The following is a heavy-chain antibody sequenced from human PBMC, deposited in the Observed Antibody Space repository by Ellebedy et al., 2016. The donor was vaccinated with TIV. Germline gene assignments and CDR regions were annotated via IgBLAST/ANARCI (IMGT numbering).Heavy chain of an antibody. CDR1: ESTFSSYG. CDR3: TRSLYYYDNSGYNY. D-gene: IGHD3-22*01. J-gene: IGHJ4*02. CDR2: ISTTDGT. Sequence: PGGSLRLSCEASESTFSSYGMSWVRQAPGKGLEWVSSISTTDGTHYADSVKGRFTISRDNSKNTLYLQMNSLRAEDTAVYYCTRSLYYYDNSGYNYWGQGTLVTVSS. V-gene: IGHV3-66*02.